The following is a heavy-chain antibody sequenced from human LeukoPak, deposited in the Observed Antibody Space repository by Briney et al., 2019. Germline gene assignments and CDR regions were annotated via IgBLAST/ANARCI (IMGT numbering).Heavy chain of an antibody. CDR3: ARGTVTAPDY. V-gene: IGHV3-53*01. CDR1: GFSVSNTY. J-gene: IGHJ4*02. Sequence: PGGSLRLSCAASGFSVSNTYMSWVRQAPGKGLEWVSTIYSGGNTYYADSVKGRFTISRDNSKNTLYLQMNRLRPEDTAVYYCARGTVTAPDYWGQGTLVTVSS. CDR2: IYSGGNT. D-gene: IGHD2-21*02.